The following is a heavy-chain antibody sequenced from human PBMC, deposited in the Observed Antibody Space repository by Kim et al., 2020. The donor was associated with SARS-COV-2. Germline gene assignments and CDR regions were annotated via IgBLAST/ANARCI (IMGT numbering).Heavy chain of an antibody. CDR1: GSSISSYF. D-gene: IGHD1-20*01. CDR3: ARSRRSDPTITAETFLHF. J-gene: IGHJ4*02. V-gene: IGHV4-59*08. CDR2: TSYSENT. Sequence: SETLSLTCAVSGSSISSYFWNWIRQPPGKGLEWIAYTSYSENTVYNPSLESRATISLDTSKNQFSLNLYSVTAADTAVYYCARSRRSDPTITAETFLHFWGQGVLVTVSA.